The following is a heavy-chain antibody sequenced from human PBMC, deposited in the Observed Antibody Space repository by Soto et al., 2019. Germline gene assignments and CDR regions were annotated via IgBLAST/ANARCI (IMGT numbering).Heavy chain of an antibody. Sequence: EVQLVESGGGLVQPGGSLRLSCAASGFTFSSHWMHWVRQAPGKGLVWVSRINSDGSSTSYADSVKGRFTVSRDNAKSTLYLQMNSLRVEDTAVDYCATGTSGDYWGQGTLVSVSS. CDR2: INSDGSST. J-gene: IGHJ4*02. CDR1: GFTFSSHW. D-gene: IGHD3-10*01. V-gene: IGHV3-74*01. CDR3: ATGTSGDY.